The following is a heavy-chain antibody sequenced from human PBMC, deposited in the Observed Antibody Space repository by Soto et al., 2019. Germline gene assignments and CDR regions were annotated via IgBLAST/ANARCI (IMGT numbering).Heavy chain of an antibody. Sequence: EVQLVESGGGLVKPGGSLRLSCVASGFTFSGYSINWVRQAPGKGLEWVSYISGPSIYIYYADSVKGRFTISRDNAKSAGYRQMNSLRAEDTAVYYCARGFRNGFNVWGQGTTVSVSS. D-gene: IGHD2-8*01. CDR1: GFTFSGYS. J-gene: IGHJ6*02. CDR3: ARGFRNGFNV. CDR2: ISGPSIYI. V-gene: IGHV3-21*01.